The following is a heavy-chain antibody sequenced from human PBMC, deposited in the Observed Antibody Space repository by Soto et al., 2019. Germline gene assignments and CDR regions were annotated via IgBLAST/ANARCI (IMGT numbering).Heavy chain of an antibody. CDR3: AGSPSGGWYAPVDY. D-gene: IGHD6-19*01. J-gene: IGHJ4*02. Sequence: SETLSLTCTVSGDSISSYYWSWIRQPPGKGLEWIGYIYYSGSTNYNPSLKSRVTISVDTSKNQLSLKLSSVTAADTAVYYCAGSPSGGWYAPVDYWGQGTLVTVSS. V-gene: IGHV4-59*08. CDR2: IYYSGST. CDR1: GDSISSYY.